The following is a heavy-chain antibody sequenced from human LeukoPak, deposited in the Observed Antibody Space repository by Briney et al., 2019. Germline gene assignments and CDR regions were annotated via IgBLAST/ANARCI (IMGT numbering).Heavy chain of an antibody. J-gene: IGHJ4*02. CDR1: GFTFSDYY. CDR2: ISSSSSYT. Sequence: GGSLRLSCAASGFTFSDYYMSWIRQAPGKGLEWVSSISSSSSYTYYADSVKGRFTISRDNAKNSLYLQMNSLRAEDTAVYYCARDYYGDYAFDYWGQGTLVTVSS. D-gene: IGHD4-17*01. V-gene: IGHV3-11*06. CDR3: ARDYYGDYAFDY.